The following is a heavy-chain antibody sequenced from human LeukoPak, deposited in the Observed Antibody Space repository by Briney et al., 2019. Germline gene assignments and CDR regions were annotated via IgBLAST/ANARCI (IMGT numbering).Heavy chain of an antibody. V-gene: IGHV3-48*03. J-gene: IGHJ6*04. CDR2: ISSSGRTI. Sequence: GGSLRLSCAASGFTLSSYEMNWVRQAPGKGLEWVSYISSSGRTIYYADSVKGRFTISRDNAKNSLYLQMNSLRAEDTAVYYCAELGITMIGGVWGKGTTVTISS. D-gene: IGHD3-10*02. CDR3: AELGITMIGGV. CDR1: GFTLSSYE.